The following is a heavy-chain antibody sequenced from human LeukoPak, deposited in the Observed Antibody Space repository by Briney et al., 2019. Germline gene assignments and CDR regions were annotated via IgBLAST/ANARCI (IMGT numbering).Heavy chain of an antibody. CDR3: ARETYYGSGSSHYYYYMDV. CDR1: GFTVSSYS. CDR2: IRKSSRYI. Sequence: GGSLRLFCAASGFTVSSYSMNWVRQARGKGREWVSSIRKSSRYIYYADSGKGRLTISRDNAKISLYLQMNSLRAEDTAVYYCARETYYGSGSSHYYYYMDVWGKGTTVTASS. V-gene: IGHV3-21*01. J-gene: IGHJ6*03. D-gene: IGHD3-10*01.